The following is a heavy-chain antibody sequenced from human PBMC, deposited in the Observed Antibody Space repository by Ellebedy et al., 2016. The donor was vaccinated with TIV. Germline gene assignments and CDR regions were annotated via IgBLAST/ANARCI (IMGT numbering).Heavy chain of an antibody. J-gene: IGHJ4*02. V-gene: IGHV3-23*01. CDR2: ISSTGSMT. CDR1: GFTFSSYA. CDR3: AKGRGGGSDTSAPRYYFDY. D-gene: IGHD3-22*01. Sequence: PGGSLRLSCAASGFTFSSYAMSWVRQAPGKGLEWVSTISSTGSMTYYADSVEGRFIISRDTSKKTLYLQMNSLRAEDTAVYYCAKGRGGGSDTSAPRYYFDYWGLGTLVTVSS.